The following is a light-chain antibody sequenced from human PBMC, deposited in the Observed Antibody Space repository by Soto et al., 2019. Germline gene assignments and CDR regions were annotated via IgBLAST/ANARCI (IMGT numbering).Light chain of an antibody. V-gene: IGLV3-21*04. CDR3: QVWDSSSDRVV. CDR2: YDS. CDR1: KIGSKS. J-gene: IGLJ2*01. Sequence: SSELTKQPSVSVAPGKTARITCGGNKIGSKSVHWYQQKPGQAPVLVIYYDSDRPSGIPERFSGSNSGNTATLTISRVEAGDEADYYCQVWDSSSDRVVFGGGTKLTVL.